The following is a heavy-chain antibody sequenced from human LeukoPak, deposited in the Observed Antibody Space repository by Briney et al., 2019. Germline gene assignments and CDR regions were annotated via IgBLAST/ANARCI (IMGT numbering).Heavy chain of an antibody. CDR1: GYTFTGYF. Sequence: ASVKVSCKASGYTFTGYFMHWVRQAPGQGLEWMGWINPNSGNTGYAQKFQGRVTMTRNTSISTAYMELSSLRSEDTAVYYCARTKRLRYLADAGGYWFDPWGQGTLVTVSS. V-gene: IGHV1-8*02. CDR2: INPNSGNT. CDR3: ARTKRLRYLADAGGYWFDP. D-gene: IGHD3-9*01. J-gene: IGHJ5*02.